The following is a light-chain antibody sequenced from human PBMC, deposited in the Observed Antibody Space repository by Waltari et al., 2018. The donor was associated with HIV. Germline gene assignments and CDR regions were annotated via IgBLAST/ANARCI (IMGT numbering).Light chain of an antibody. CDR1: QSVTKY. J-gene: IGKJ1*01. V-gene: IGKV1-5*03. Sequence: DMQMAQPPSTLSASLGDRATITCRASQSVTKYLAWYQQKPGKAPSLLIYRASTLETGVPSRFSGSGSGTEFTLIISSLQPDDFATYYCQQYNSYPWTFGQGTRVEIK. CDR3: QQYNSYPWT. CDR2: RAS.